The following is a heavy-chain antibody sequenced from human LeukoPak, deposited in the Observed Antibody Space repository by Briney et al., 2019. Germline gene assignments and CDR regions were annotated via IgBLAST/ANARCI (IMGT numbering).Heavy chain of an antibody. V-gene: IGHV4-4*02. J-gene: IGHJ4*02. Sequence: PSETLSLTCAVSGGSVSSSNWWSWVRQPPGKGLEWIGEVYHGGTTNYNPSLKSRVTISLDTSKNQFSLKLSSVTAADTAVYYCARSGVGSGWYGFRSFDYWGQGTLVTVSS. CDR1: GGSVSSSNW. CDR2: VYHGGTT. CDR3: ARSGVGSGWYGFRSFDY. D-gene: IGHD6-19*01.